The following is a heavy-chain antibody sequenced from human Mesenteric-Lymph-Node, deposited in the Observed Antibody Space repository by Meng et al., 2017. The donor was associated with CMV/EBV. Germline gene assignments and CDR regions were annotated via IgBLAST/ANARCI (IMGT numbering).Heavy chain of an antibody. V-gene: IGHV4-4*02. D-gene: IGHD2-8*02. CDR2: IYHSGRT. Sequence: GGSNGRSKWGGRVRQRAGKGREWMGEIYHSGRTNYKPSLKSRVTISVDTSKTQFSLKMSSVTAADTAVYYCARDPGGDAFDIWGQGTMVTVSS. CDR3: ARDPGGDAFDI. J-gene: IGHJ3*02. CDR1: GGSNGRSKW.